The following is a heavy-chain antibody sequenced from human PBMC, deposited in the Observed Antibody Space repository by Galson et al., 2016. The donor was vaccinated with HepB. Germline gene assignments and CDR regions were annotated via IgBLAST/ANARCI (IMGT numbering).Heavy chain of an antibody. Sequence: SVKVSCKASGYTFNNYGINWVRQAPGQGLEWMGWTSAYNDKTNYAQNLQDRVTMTTDTTTSTAYMELRSLRSDDAAVYYCASDVRRMDRWSASPSGYGMDVWGQGTTVIVSS. CDR1: GYTFNNYG. J-gene: IGHJ6*02. V-gene: IGHV1-18*01. CDR3: ASDVRRMDRWSASPSGYGMDV. CDR2: TSAYNDKT. D-gene: IGHD3-3*01.